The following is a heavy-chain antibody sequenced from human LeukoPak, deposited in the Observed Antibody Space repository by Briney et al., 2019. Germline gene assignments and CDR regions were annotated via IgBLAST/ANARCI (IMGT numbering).Heavy chain of an antibody. Sequence: GSSVKVSCKASGGTFSSYAISWVRQAPGQGLEWMGRIIPIFGTANYAQNFQGRVTITTDESTSTAYMELSSLRSEDTAVYYCARDVGGSGSPDNWFDPWGQGTLVTVSS. J-gene: IGHJ5*02. CDR1: GGTFSSYA. CDR2: IIPIFGTA. V-gene: IGHV1-69*05. CDR3: ARDVGGSGSPDNWFDP. D-gene: IGHD3-10*01.